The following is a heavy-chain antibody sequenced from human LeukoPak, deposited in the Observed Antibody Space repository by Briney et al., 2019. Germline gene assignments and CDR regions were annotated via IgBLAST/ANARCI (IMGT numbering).Heavy chain of an antibody. D-gene: IGHD2-2*01. J-gene: IGHJ3*02. CDR3: ARHSAHASTNDAFDI. V-gene: IGHV4-30-2*02. CDR2: FFHGGGT. CDR1: GDSVSGSGYS. Sequence: SETLSLTCAVSGDSVSGSGYSWSWLRQPPGQGLEWIGFFFHGGGTYYNPSLQSRVTISIDKSKNQFSLKLSSVTAADTAVYYCARHSAHASTNDAFDIWGQGTMVTVSS.